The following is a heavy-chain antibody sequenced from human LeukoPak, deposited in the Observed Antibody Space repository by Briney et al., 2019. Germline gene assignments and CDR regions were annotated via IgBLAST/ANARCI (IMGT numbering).Heavy chain of an antibody. V-gene: IGHV3-23*01. J-gene: IGHJ4*02. CDR1: GFTFSNYA. CDR2: ISGSGGNT. D-gene: IGHD6-13*01. CDR3: AKDRYSSSWRGTYYFDY. Sequence: GGSLRLSCAASGFTFSNYAMSWVRQAPGKGLEWVSAISGSGGNTYYADSVKGRFTISRDNSKNTLYLQMNSLRAEDTAVYYCAKDRYSSSWRGTYYFDYWGQGTLVTVSS.